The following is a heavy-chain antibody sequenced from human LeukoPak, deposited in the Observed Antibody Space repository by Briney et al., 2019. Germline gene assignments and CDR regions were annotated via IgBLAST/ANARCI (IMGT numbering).Heavy chain of an antibody. J-gene: IGHJ6*02. CDR3: ARDNRGSSWYYYYCGMDV. Sequence: GASVKVSCKASGYTFTGYYMHWVRQAPGQGLEWMGWINPNSGGTNYAQKFQGRVTMTRDTSISTAYMELSRLRSDDTAVYYCARDNRGSSWYYYYCGMDVWGQGTTVTVSS. D-gene: IGHD6-13*01. V-gene: IGHV1-2*02. CDR1: GYTFTGYY. CDR2: INPNSGGT.